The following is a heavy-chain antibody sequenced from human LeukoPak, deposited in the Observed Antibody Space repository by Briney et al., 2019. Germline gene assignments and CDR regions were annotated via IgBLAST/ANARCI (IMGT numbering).Heavy chain of an antibody. D-gene: IGHD1-1*01. Sequence: GGSLRLSCAASGFTFSSYAMSWVRQAPGKGLEWVSAISSSGGSTYYADSVKGRFTISRDNSKNTLYLQMNSLRAEDTAVYYCAKNKDWNDEELDYWGQGTLVTVSS. J-gene: IGHJ4*02. V-gene: IGHV3-23*01. CDR3: AKNKDWNDEELDY. CDR2: ISSSGGST. CDR1: GFTFSSYA.